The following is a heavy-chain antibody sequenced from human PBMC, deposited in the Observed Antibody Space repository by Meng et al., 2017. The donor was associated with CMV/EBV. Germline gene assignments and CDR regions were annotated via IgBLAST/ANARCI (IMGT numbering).Heavy chain of an antibody. Sequence: GSLSLTCAVYGGSFSGYYWSWIRQPPGKGLEWIGEINHSGSTNYNPSLKSRVTISVDTSKNQLSLKLSSVTAADTAVYYCARGSLSVSAVDYWGQGTLVTVSS. D-gene: IGHD6-19*01. CDR3: ARGSLSVSAVDY. CDR1: GGSFSGYY. V-gene: IGHV4-34*01. CDR2: INHSGST. J-gene: IGHJ4*02.